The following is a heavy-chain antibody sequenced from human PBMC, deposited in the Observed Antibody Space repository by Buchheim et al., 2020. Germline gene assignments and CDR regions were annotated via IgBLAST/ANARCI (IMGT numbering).Heavy chain of an antibody. CDR3: ARDYCSSTSCYYYYGMDV. D-gene: IGHD2-2*01. CDR1: GFTFSSYS. V-gene: IGHV3-48*04. J-gene: IGHJ6*02. Sequence: EVQLVESGGGLVQPGGSLRLSCAASGFTFSSYSMNWVRQAPGKGLEWVSYISSSSSTIYYADSVKGRFTISRDNAKNSLYLQMNGLRAEDTAVYYCARDYCSSTSCYYYYGMDVWGQGTT. CDR2: ISSSSSTI.